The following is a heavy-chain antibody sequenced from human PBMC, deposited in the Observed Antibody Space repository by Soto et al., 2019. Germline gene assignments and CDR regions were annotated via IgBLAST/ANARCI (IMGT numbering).Heavy chain of an antibody. Sequence: QVQLQESGPGLVKPSQTLSLTCTVSGGSISSGNYYWSWVRQHPGKGLEWIGYIYYSGSTFYNPSLTSRVTSPVDTSKNRFSLKLTSVTAADTAVYYCARARGDGYNPYYYYGMDVWGQGTTVTVSS. CDR1: GGSISSGNYY. J-gene: IGHJ6*02. CDR2: IYYSGST. V-gene: IGHV4-31*03. D-gene: IGHD3-10*01. CDR3: ARARGDGYNPYYYYGMDV.